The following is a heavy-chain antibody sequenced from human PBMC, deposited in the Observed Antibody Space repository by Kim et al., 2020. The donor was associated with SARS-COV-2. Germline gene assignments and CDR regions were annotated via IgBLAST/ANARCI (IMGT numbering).Heavy chain of an antibody. CDR3: TNGGVDTNYHYFDY. V-gene: IGHV3-23*01. J-gene: IGHJ4*02. Sequence: GGSLRLSCAASGFAFSNYAMSWVRQAPGKGLEWVSAMSGMSGSGCNTYYADSVKGRFTVSRDNSKNTLYLQMKSLRAEDTAIYYCTNGGVDTNYHYFDYWGQGPRVTASS. CDR1: GFAFSNYA. CDR2: MSGMSGSGCNT. D-gene: IGHD3-3*01.